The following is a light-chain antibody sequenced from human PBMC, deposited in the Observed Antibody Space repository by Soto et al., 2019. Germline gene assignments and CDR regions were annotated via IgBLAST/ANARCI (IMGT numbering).Light chain of an antibody. CDR1: QLVRGSQ. V-gene: IGKV3-15*01. CDR3: LQDSDWPTWR. CDR2: GAS. Sequence: EIVMTQSPATLSVSPGERATLSCRASQLVRGSQVAWYQQKPGEAPRLLIFGASIRATGIPARLGEDESDTELTLTISSLQCDDFAGCDCLQDSDWPTWRFGQGTKVDTK. J-gene: IGKJ1*01.